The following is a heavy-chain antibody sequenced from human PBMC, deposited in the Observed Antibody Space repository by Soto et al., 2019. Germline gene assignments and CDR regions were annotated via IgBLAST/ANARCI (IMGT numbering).Heavy chain of an antibody. CDR3: ARDLALITFGGS. Sequence: GGSLRLSCAASGLSFSIYWMSWVRQAPGKGLEWVANIKQDGSKKYYVHSVKGRITISRGNAKYTLYLQMNSLRAEDTAVYYCARDLALITFGGSRGHGTLVTVSS. D-gene: IGHD3-16*01. V-gene: IGHV3-7*01. J-gene: IGHJ5*01. CDR1: GLSFSIYW. CDR2: IKQDGSKK.